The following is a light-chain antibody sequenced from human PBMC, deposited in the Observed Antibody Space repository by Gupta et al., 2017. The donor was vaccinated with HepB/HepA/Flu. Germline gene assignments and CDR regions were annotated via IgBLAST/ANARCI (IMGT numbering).Light chain of an antibody. J-gene: IGLJ3*02. CDR3: LLYMGSGTWV. V-gene: IGLV8-61*01. Sequence: QTVVTQEPSFSVSPGGTVTLTCGLSSGSVSISYYPSWYQQTPGQAPRTLIYSTNIRSSGVPDRFSGSILGNKAALTITGAKADDESDYFCLLYMGSGTWVFGGGAKLTVL. CDR1: SGSVSISYY. CDR2: STN.